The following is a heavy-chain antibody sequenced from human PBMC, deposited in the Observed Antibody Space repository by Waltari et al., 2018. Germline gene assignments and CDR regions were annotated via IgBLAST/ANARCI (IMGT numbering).Heavy chain of an antibody. J-gene: IGHJ4*02. CDR1: GFTFSSYS. CDR2: ISSSSTI. D-gene: IGHD1-1*01. V-gene: IGHV3-48*04. Sequence: EVQLVESGGGLVQPGGSLRLSCAASGFTFSSYSMNWVRQAPGKGLEWVSYISSSSTIYYADSVKGRFTISRDNAKNSLYLQMNSLRAEDTAVYYCARDRRYNWNAYFDYWGQGTLVTVSS. CDR3: ARDRRYNWNAYFDY.